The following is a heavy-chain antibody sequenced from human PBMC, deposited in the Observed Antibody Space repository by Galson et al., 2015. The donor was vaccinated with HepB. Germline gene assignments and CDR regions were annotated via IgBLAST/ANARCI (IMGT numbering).Heavy chain of an antibody. D-gene: IGHD2/OR15-2a*01. J-gene: IGHJ6*02. V-gene: IGHV3-23*01. Sequence: SLRLSCAASGIALSNFAMSWVRQGPGKGLEWVSTIIGSGDEAKYEASVRGRFTISRDNSKNTLYLQLNSLRAEDTAVYYCARLSSTHYYGLDVWGQGTTVTVS. CDR3: ARLSSTHYYGLDV. CDR1: GIALSNFA. CDR2: IIGSGDEA.